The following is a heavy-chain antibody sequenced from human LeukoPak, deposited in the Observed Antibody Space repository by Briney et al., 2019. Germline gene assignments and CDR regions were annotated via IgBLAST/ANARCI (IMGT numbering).Heavy chain of an antibody. Sequence: SVKVSCKASGGTFSSYAISWVRQAPGQGLEWMGGIIPISGTANYAQKFQGRVTITADESASTAYMELSSLRSGDTAVYYCARDNYDFWSGYYTGRGINYWGQGTLVTVSS. CDR1: GGTFSSYA. D-gene: IGHD3-3*01. CDR3: ARDNYDFWSGYYTGRGINY. J-gene: IGHJ4*02. CDR2: IIPISGTA. V-gene: IGHV1-69*13.